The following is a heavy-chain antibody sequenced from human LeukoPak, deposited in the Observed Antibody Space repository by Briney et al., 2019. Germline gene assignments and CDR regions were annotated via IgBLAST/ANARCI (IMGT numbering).Heavy chain of an antibody. J-gene: IGHJ4*02. Sequence: ASVKVSCKASGGTFSSYAISWVRQAPGQGLEWMGGIIPIFGTANYAQKFQGRVTITADESTSTAYMELSSLRSEDTAVYYCARVEYPFYDSSGYTYFDYWGQGTLVTVSS. CDR2: IIPIFGTA. V-gene: IGHV1-69*13. CDR1: GGTFSSYA. CDR3: ARVEYPFYDSSGYTYFDY. D-gene: IGHD3-22*01.